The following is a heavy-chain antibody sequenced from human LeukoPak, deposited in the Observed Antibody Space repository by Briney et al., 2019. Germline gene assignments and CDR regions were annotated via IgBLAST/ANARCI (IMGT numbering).Heavy chain of an antibody. CDR2: ISGGGLNT. Sequence: PGGSLRLSCAASGFTFSNSALGWVRQAPGKGLEWVSVISGGGLNTYYTDSVKGRFTISRDNSKNTLYLQMNSLRAEDTAVYYCARVGNYDILTGYPYYFDYWGQGTLVTVSS. CDR3: ARVGNYDILTGYPYYFDY. CDR1: GFTFSNSA. V-gene: IGHV3-23*01. J-gene: IGHJ4*02. D-gene: IGHD3-9*01.